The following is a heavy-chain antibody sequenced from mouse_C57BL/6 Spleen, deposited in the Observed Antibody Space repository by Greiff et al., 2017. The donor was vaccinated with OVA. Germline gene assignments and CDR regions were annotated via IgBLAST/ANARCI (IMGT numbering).Heavy chain of an antibody. CDR3: AREGYDGSWFAY. CDR2: LSYDGSN. CDR1: GYSITSGYY. J-gene: IGHJ3*01. V-gene: IGHV3-6*01. D-gene: IGHD2-2*01. Sequence: EVKLMESGPGLVKPSQSLSLTCSVTGYSITSGYYWNWIRQFPGNKLEWMGYLSYDGSNNYNPSLKNQISITRDTSKNQFFLKLNSVTTEDTATYYCAREGYDGSWFAYWGQGTLVTVSA.